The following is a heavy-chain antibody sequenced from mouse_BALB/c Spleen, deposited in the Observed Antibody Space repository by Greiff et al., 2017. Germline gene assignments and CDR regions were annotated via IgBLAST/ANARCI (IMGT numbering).Heavy chain of an antibody. CDR3: ARSGERFDY. CDR2: IYPGNGDT. CDR1: GYTFTSYN. J-gene: IGHJ2*01. Sequence: QVQLQQPGAELVKPGASVKMSCKASGYTFTSYNMHWVKQTPGQGLEWIGAIYPGNGDTSYNQKFTGKATLTADKSSSTAYMQLSSLASEDSALYDCARSGERFDYGGQGTTLTVSS. V-gene: IGHV1-12*01.